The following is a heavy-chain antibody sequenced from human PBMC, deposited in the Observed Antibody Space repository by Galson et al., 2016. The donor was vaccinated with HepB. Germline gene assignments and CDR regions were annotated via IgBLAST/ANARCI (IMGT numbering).Heavy chain of an antibody. V-gene: IGHV1-24*01. CDR3: ATVGATEGGLYFDY. CDR2: FDPEDGET. D-gene: IGHD1-26*01. CDR1: GYTLTELF. J-gene: IGHJ4*02. Sequence: SVKVSCKVFGYTLTELFIHWVRQAPGIGPEWMGNFDPEDGETYSAQKFQGRVTMTEDTSTDTAYMELSSLRFEDTAVYYCATVGATEGGLYFDYWGQGTLVTVSS.